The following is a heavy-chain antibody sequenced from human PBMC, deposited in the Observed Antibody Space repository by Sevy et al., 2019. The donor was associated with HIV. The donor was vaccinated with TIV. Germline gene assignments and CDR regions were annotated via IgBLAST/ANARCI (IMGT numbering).Heavy chain of an antibody. D-gene: IGHD2-21*02. Sequence: ASVKVSCKASGYTFTSYGISWVRQAPGQGLEWMGWISAYNGNTNYAQKLQGRVTMTTDTSTSTAYMELRSLRSDDTAVYYCARGKHIVVVTAITTNYYYYGMDVWGQRTTVTVSS. CDR1: GYTFTSYG. V-gene: IGHV1-18*01. CDR3: ARGKHIVVVTAITTNYYYYGMDV. CDR2: ISAYNGNT. J-gene: IGHJ6*02.